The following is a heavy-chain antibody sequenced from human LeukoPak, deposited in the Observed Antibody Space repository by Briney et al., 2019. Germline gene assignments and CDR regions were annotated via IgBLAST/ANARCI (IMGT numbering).Heavy chain of an antibody. V-gene: IGHV6-1*01. D-gene: IGHD3-22*01. Sequence: SQTLSLTCAISGDSVSSNSAAWNWVRQSPSRGLEWLGRTYYRSKWYNDYAVSVKSRITINPDTSKNQFSLQLNSVTPEDTAVYYCARGTHNYYDSSGNLDYWGQGTLVTVSS. CDR2: TYYRSKWYN. CDR3: ARGTHNYYDSSGNLDY. CDR1: GDSVSSNSAA. J-gene: IGHJ4*02.